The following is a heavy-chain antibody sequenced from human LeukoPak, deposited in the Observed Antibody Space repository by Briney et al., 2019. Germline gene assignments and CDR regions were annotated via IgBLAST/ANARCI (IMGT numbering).Heavy chain of an antibody. CDR1: GFTFDDYA. J-gene: IGHJ4*02. Sequence: PGGSLRLSCAASGFTFDDYAMHWVRHAPGKGLEWVSGISWNSGSIGYADSVKGRFTISRDNAKNSLYLQMNSLRAEDTALYYCAKARSWSIGEVFDYWGQGTLVTVSS. V-gene: IGHV3-9*01. CDR2: ISWNSGSI. D-gene: IGHD6-13*01. CDR3: AKARSWSIGEVFDY.